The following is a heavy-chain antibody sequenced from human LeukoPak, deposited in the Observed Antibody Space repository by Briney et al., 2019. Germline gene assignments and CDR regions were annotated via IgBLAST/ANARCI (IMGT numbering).Heavy chain of an antibody. D-gene: IGHD2-2*01. CDR1: GFTFSSYA. Sequence: GGSLRLSCAASGFTFSSYAMHWVRQAPGKGLEYVSAISSNGGSTYYANSVKGRFTISRDNSKNTLYLQMGSLRAEDMAVYYCARAANIVVVPAAIDYWGQGTLVTVSS. CDR2: ISSNGGST. CDR3: ARAANIVVVPAAIDY. J-gene: IGHJ4*02. V-gene: IGHV3-64*01.